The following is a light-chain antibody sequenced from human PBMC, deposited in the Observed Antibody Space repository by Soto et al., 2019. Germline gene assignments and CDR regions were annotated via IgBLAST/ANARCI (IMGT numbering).Light chain of an antibody. CDR3: SSYAGDNQGV. J-gene: IGLJ1*01. CDR2: EVS. CDR1: TSDVGAYNY. V-gene: IGLV2-8*01. Sequence: QSVPTQPPSASGSPGQSVTISCTGTTSDVGAYNYVSWYQQHPGKAPKLVIYEVSRRPSGVPDRFSGSKSGNTASLTVSGLQAEDEADYYCSSYAGDNQGVFGTG.